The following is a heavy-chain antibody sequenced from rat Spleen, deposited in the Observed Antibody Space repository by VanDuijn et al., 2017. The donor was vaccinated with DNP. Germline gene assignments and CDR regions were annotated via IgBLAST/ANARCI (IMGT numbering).Heavy chain of an antibody. J-gene: IGHJ1*01. CDR2: ISPSDSRT. CDR1: GFIFSNYY. D-gene: IGHD3-1*01. CDR3: ARGSTSIYWYFDF. V-gene: IGHV5-25*01. Sequence: EVQLVESGGGLVQPGRSLKLSCAASGFIFSNYYMAWVRQAPKKGLEWVAAISPSDSRTYYPDSVKGRFTISRDDAKSSLYLQMNSLKSEDTATYYCARGSTSIYWYFDFWGPGTMVTVSS.